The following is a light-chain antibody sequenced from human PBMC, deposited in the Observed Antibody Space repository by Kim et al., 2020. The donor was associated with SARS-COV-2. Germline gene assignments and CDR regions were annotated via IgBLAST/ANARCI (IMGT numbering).Light chain of an antibody. V-gene: IGLV3-25*03. Sequence: PGQTARITCSGDALTNQYAYWFQQKPGQAPVVVIYEDSERPSGIPERFSGSSSGTTVTLTISGVQAEDEADYYCQSADSSDTYWVFGGGTQLTVL. CDR3: QSADSSDTYWV. J-gene: IGLJ3*02. CDR1: ALTNQY. CDR2: EDS.